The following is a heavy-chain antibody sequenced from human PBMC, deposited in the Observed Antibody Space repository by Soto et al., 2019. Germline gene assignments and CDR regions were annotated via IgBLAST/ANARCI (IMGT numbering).Heavy chain of an antibody. J-gene: IGHJ3*02. CDR2: INSDGSST. CDR1: GFTFSSYW. Sequence: GESLKISCAASGFTFSSYWMHWVRQAPGKGLVWVSRINSDGSSTSYADSVKGRFTISRDNAKNTLYLQMNSLRAEDTAVYYCARGGYDYIWGSYRWAAFDIWGQGTMVTVSS. V-gene: IGHV3-74*01. D-gene: IGHD3-16*02. CDR3: ARGGYDYIWGSYRWAAFDI.